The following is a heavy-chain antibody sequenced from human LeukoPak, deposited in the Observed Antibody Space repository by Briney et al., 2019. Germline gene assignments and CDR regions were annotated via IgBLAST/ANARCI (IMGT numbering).Heavy chain of an antibody. V-gene: IGHV3-53*01. CDR2: IYAGGGT. CDR3: ARTRGTYCFDY. J-gene: IGHJ4*02. CDR1: GSTVSSNY. Sequence: GGSPRLSCAASGSTVSSNYMSWVRQAPGKGLEWVSLIYAGGGTYYADSVRGRFTISRDKSKNTLYFQLNSLRVENTAVYYCARTRGTYCFDYWGQGALVTVSS.